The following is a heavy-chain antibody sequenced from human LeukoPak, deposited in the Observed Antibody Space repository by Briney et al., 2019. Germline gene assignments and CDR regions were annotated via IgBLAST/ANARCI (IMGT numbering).Heavy chain of an antibody. CDR3: ARDEGYYDSSGYYDY. J-gene: IGHJ4*02. CDR2: ISAYSGNT. Sequence: ASVKVSCKASGGTFTSYGISWVRQAPGQGLEWMGWISAYSGNTNYAQKLQGRVTMTTDTSTSTAYMELRSLRSDDTAVYYCARDEGYYDSSGYYDYWGQGTLVTVSS. D-gene: IGHD3-22*01. CDR1: GGTFTSYG. V-gene: IGHV1-18*01.